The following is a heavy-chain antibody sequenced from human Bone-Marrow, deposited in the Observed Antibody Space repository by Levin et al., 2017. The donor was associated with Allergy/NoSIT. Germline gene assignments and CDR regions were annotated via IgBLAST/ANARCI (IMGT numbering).Heavy chain of an antibody. CDR1: GFTFSNYS. J-gene: IGHJ6*02. CDR2: ITGNSRTV. Sequence: SCTASGFTFSNYSLNWVRQAPGKGLEWISYITGNSRTVYFADSVKGRFTISRDNGKNSLYLQMNSLRDEDTAVYYCASDYVVIDATFFYYAMDVWGQGTTVTVSS. D-gene: IGHD2/OR15-2a*01. CDR3: ASDYVVIDATFFYYAMDV. V-gene: IGHV3-48*02.